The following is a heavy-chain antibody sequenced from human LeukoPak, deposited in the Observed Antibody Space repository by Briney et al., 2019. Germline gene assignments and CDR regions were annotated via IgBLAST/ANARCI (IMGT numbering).Heavy chain of an antibody. CDR2: ISSPSSTI. Sequence: PGGSLRLSCAASGFTFSSYSMNWVRQAPGKGLEWVSYISSPSSTIYYADSVKGRFTISRDNAKNSLYLQMNNLRAEDTAMFYCATSMAQDVDAFHIWGQGTMVTVSS. CDR3: ATSMAQDVDAFHI. D-gene: IGHD2-21*01. J-gene: IGHJ3*02. V-gene: IGHV3-48*04. CDR1: GFTFSSYS.